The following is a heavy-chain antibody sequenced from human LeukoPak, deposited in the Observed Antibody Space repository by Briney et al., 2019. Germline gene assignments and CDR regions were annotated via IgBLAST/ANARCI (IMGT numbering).Heavy chain of an antibody. CDR1: GFTFSTYW. CDR2: IRPEGTTT. Sequence: GGSLRLSCAASGFTFSTYWMHWVRQAPGKGLVWVARIRPEGTTTAYADSVKGRFTISRDNAKNTLFLQMNSLGAEDPAVYYCARDLDWILFDYWGQGTLVTVSS. D-gene: IGHD3-9*01. V-gene: IGHV3-74*03. CDR3: ARDLDWILFDY. J-gene: IGHJ4*02.